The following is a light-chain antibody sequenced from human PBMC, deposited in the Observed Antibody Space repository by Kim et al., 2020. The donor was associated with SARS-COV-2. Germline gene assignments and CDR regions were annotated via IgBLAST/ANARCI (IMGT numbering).Light chain of an antibody. J-gene: IGLJ3*02. Sequence: QSALTQPPSASGSPGQSVAISCTGTSSDVGGYDYVSWYQQHPGKAPKLLILEVNKRPSGVPDRFSGSRSGNTASLTVSGLQAEDEADYYCSSYAASNVILFGGGTQLTVL. CDR1: SSDVGGYDY. V-gene: IGLV2-8*01. CDR3: SSYAASNVIL. CDR2: EVN.